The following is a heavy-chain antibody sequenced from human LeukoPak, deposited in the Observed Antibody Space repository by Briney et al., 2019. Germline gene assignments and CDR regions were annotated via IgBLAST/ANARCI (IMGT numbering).Heavy chain of an antibody. CDR3: ARRLGYCSGGSCYYVFDP. D-gene: IGHD2-15*01. Sequence: GESLKICCKGSGYSFTSYWIDWVRQMPGKGLEWMGIIYTGDSDTRYSPSFQGQVTISADKSISTAYLQWSSLKASDTAMYYCARRLGYCSGGSCYYVFDPWGQGTLVTVSS. V-gene: IGHV5-51*01. CDR2: IYTGDSDT. J-gene: IGHJ5*02. CDR1: GYSFTSYW.